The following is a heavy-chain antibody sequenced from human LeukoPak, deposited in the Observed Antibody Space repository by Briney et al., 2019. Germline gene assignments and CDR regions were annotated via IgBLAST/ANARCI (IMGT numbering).Heavy chain of an antibody. CDR1: GFTFSSYE. Sequence: GGSLRLSCAASGFTFSSYEMNWVRQAPGKGLEWVSSISSSSSYIYYADSVKGRFTISRDNAKNSLYLQMNSLRAEDTAVYYCARGTLSEYFQHWGQGTLVTVSS. J-gene: IGHJ1*01. CDR3: ARGTLSEYFQH. D-gene: IGHD2/OR15-2a*01. V-gene: IGHV3-21*01. CDR2: ISSSSSYI.